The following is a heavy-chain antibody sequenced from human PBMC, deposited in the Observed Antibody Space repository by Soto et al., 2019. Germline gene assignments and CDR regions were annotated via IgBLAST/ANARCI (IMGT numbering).Heavy chain of an antibody. CDR1: GYNFTAYG. D-gene: IGHD1-26*01. V-gene: IGHV1-18*01. J-gene: IGHJ4*02. CDR2: ISAYNGNT. CDR3: ARGGQWDFLSDY. Sequence: ASVKVSCKAIGYNFTAYGISWVRQAPGQGLEWMGWISAYNGNTHYEEKLQGRVTLTTDTSTSTAYMELRSLRSDDTAVYFCARGGQWDFLSDYWGQGTLVTVSS.